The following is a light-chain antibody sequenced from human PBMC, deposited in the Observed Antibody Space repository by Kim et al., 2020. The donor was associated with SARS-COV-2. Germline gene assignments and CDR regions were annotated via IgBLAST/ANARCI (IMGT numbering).Light chain of an antibody. CDR1: SLRRSY. V-gene: IGLV3-19*01. Sequence: SSELTQDPAVSVALGQTVRITCQGDSLRRSYASWYQQKPGQAPVLVIYDKNYRPSGIPDRFSGSTSGNTATLTITGTQAEDGADYFCYTRVSSGNQKEVFGGGTQLTVL. CDR3: YTRVSSGNQKEV. J-gene: IGLJ3*02. CDR2: DKN.